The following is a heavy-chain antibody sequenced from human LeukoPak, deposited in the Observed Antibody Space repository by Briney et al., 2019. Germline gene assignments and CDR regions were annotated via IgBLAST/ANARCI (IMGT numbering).Heavy chain of an antibody. CDR3: AGDFSDSSGYRVHFGMDV. D-gene: IGHD3-22*01. CDR1: GFTFSSYS. J-gene: IGHJ6*02. Sequence: GGSLRLSCAASGFTFSSYSMNWVRQAPGKGLEWVSSISSSSSYIYYADSVKGRFTISRDNAKNSLYLQMNSLRAEDTAVYYCAGDFSDSSGYRVHFGMDVWGQGTTVTVSS. V-gene: IGHV3-21*01. CDR2: ISSSSSYI.